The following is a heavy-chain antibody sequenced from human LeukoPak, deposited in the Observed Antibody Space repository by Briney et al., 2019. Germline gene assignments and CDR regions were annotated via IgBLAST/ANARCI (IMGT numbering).Heavy chain of an antibody. D-gene: IGHD1-7*01. CDR1: GFTFSGYW. CDR2: INLDGNEK. J-gene: IGHJ4*02. CDR3: ARDLRGNYA. Sequence: GGSLRLSCAVSGFTFSGYWMSWIRLAPGKGLEWVANINLDGNEKYYVDFVKGRFTISRDNVKDSLYLQMNSLRAEDTALYYCARDLRGNYAWGQGTLVTVSS. V-gene: IGHV3-7*01.